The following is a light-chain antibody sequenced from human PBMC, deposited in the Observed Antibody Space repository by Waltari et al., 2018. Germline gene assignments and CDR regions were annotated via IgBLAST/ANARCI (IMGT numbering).Light chain of an antibody. CDR2: DAS. J-gene: IGKJ5*01. CDR3: QQSYSTPGIT. V-gene: IGKV1-5*01. Sequence: DIQMTQSPSTLSASVGDRVTITCRASTSISSWLAWYQQKPGKAPKLLIYDASSLESGVPSRFSGSGSGTEFTLTISSLQPDDFATYYCQQSYSTPGITFGQGTRLEIK. CDR1: TSISSW.